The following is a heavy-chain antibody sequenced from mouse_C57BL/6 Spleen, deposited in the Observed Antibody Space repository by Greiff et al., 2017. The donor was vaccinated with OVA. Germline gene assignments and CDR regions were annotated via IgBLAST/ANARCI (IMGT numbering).Heavy chain of an antibody. V-gene: IGHV1-55*01. CDR1: GYTFTSYW. CDR2: IYPGSGST. D-gene: IGHD4-1*01. Sequence: QVQLQQPGAELVKPGASVKMSCTASGYTFTSYWITWVQQRPGQGLEWVADIYPGSGSTNYNEKFKSKTTLTVDNPSSTAYLQLSSLTSEDSAVYYCARSDVGTGFDYWGQGTTLTVSS. J-gene: IGHJ2*01. CDR3: ARSDVGTGFDY.